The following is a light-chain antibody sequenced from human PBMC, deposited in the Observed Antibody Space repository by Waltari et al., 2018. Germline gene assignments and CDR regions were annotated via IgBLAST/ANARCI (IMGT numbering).Light chain of an antibody. J-gene: IGLJ2*01. V-gene: IGLV2-23*02. CDR1: SRAVGTYDL. CDR2: EVV. CDR3: SSYAGGGRVV. Sequence: QSALTQPASVSGSLGQSITFSCTGTSRAVGTYDLVSWYRQYPGEAPRLMIYEVVKRPSRVSNRFSGSKSGNMASLTISGLQAEDEAHYYCSSYAGGGRVVFGGGTKLTVL.